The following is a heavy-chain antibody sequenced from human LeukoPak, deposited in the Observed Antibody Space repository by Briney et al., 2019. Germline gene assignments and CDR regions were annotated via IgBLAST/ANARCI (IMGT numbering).Heavy chain of an antibody. D-gene: IGHD2-21*02. CDR2: VNPNTGAT. CDR1: GYTFTAYY. J-gene: IGHJ4*02. V-gene: IGHV1-2*02. CDR3: ARADELGDHHIDS. Sequence: GASVKVSCKASGYTFTAYYILWLRQAPGQGLEWMGWVNPNTGATMYAQKFQGRITMTRDTSISTAYIDVSRLLSDDTAVYYCARADELGDHHIDSWGQGTLVTVSS.